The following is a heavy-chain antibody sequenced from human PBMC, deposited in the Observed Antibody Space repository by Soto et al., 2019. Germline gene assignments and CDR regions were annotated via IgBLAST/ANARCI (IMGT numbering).Heavy chain of an antibody. Sequence: SETLSLTCTVSGGSISSYYWSWIRQPPGKGLERIGYIYYSGSTNYNPSLKSRVTISVDTSKNQFSLKLSSVTAADTAVYYCARPRLRSREDDAFDIWGQGTMVTVSS. J-gene: IGHJ3*02. CDR1: GGSISSYY. CDR3: ARPRLRSREDDAFDI. CDR2: IYYSGST. D-gene: IGHD5-12*01. V-gene: IGHV4-59*01.